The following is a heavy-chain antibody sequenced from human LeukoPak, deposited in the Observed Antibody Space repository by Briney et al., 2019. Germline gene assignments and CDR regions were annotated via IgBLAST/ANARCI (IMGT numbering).Heavy chain of an antibody. V-gene: IGHV3-74*01. D-gene: IGHD6-13*01. CDR3: ARERGGLSSSWYFTLDY. J-gene: IGHJ4*02. CDR2: INSDGSTT. CDR1: GFTFSNYW. Sequence: GGSLRLSCAVSGFTFSNYWMHWVRQAPGKGLVRVSRINSDGSTTSYADSVRGRFTISRDNAKDTLFLQMNSLRAEDAAVYYCARERGGLSSSWYFTLDYWGQGTLVTVSS.